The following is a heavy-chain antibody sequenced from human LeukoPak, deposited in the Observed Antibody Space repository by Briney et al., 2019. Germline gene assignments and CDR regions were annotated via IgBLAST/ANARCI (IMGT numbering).Heavy chain of an antibody. J-gene: IGHJ6*03. V-gene: IGHV3-21*01. CDR2: INSRGDSI. CDR3: AWLYYYYMEV. D-gene: IGHD5-12*01. CDR1: GFTFRTTR. Sequence: GGSLRLSCAASGFTFRTTRMTWVRQAPGKGPEYIATINSRGDSINYADSVKGRFTVSRDNCKNLLYLQMNSLRVEDTGVYYCAWLYYYYMEVWGKGTTVT.